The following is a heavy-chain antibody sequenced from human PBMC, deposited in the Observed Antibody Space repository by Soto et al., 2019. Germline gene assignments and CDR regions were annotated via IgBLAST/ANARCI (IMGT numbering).Heavy chain of an antibody. CDR3: ARVSATGTRWFDP. V-gene: IGHV4-31*03. CDR2: INYPGTT. CDR1: GGSTTSGAYY. J-gene: IGHJ5*02. Sequence: QVRLQESGPGLVKPSQTLSLTCTVSGGSTTSGAYYWGWVRQQPGKGPEWIAYINYPGTTYYNPSLKSRVTMSIVTSKNYCSLNVTSLSAADTAVYYCARVSATGTRWFDPWGQGTLVTVSS. D-gene: IGHD6-13*01.